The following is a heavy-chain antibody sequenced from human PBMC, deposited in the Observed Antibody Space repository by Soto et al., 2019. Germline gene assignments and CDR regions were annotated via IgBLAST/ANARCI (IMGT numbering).Heavy chain of an antibody. CDR2: INHSGST. D-gene: IGHD2-2*01. J-gene: IGHJ4*02. V-gene: IGHV4-34*01. CDR3: ARAANLDIVVVPAARHLYYFDY. CDR1: GGSFSGYY. Sequence: QVQLQQWGAGLLKPSETLSLTCAVYGGSFSGYYWSWIRQPPGKGLEWIGEINHSGSTNYNPSLKSRVTISVDTSKNQFSLKLSSVTAADTAVYYCARAANLDIVVVPAARHLYYFDYWGQGTLVTVSS.